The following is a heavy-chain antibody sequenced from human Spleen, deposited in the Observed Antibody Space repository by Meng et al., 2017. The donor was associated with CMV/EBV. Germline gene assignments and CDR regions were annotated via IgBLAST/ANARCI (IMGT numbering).Heavy chain of an antibody. CDR2: LSPNSGST. CDR3: ARHVGGWFYFDY. V-gene: IGHV1-2*02. D-gene: IGHD6-19*01. CDR1: GYTFTGYF. J-gene: IGHJ4*02. Sequence: SCKASGYTFTGYFVHWVRQAPGQGLEWVGWLSPNSGSTHYAQKFQGRVTMTRDTSISTAYMELSSLRSDDTAVYYCARHVGGWFYFDYWGQETLVTVSS.